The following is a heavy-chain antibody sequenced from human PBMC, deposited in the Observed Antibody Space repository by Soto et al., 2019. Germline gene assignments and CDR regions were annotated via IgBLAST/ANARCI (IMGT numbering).Heavy chain of an antibody. Sequence: QVQLVQSGAEVKEPGASVRVSCKASGYTFTSYGFSWVRQAPGQGLEWVAWISANNENTNSAEKFQGRVTLTTDTSTSTAYMELRSLTSDDTAVYYCAREAYYYDSSGYYSTYYFDYWGQGTLVTVSS. CDR1: GYTFTSYG. D-gene: IGHD3-22*01. CDR2: ISANNENT. V-gene: IGHV1-18*01. J-gene: IGHJ4*02. CDR3: AREAYYYDSSGYYSTYYFDY.